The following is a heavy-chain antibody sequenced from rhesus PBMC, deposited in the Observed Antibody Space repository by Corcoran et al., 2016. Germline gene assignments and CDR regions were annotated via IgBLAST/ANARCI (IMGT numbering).Heavy chain of an antibody. CDR1: GGSISSSY. CDR3: ARGYSYSY. CDR2: IYGSGSST. D-gene: IGHD5-36*02. J-gene: IGHJ4*01. Sequence: QVQLQESGPGLVKPSETLSVTCAVSGGSISSSYWSWIRQAPGKGLEWIGYIYGSGSSTNYNPSLKSRVTLSVDTSKNQLSLKLRSVTTADTAVYYCARGYSYSYWGQGVLVTVSS. V-gene: IGHV4-169*01.